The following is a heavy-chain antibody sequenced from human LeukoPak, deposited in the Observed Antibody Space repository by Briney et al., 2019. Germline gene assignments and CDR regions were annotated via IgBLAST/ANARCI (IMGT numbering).Heavy chain of an antibody. V-gene: IGHV3-23*01. Sequence: PGGSLRLSCAASGFTFSTHVMRWVRQAPGKGLEWVSGISASGGSTYYADSVKGRFTISRDNSKNTLYLQMNSLGAGDTAIYYCAKGGPPRDYYFDYWGQGSLVTVSS. CDR2: ISASGGST. CDR1: GFTFSTHV. J-gene: IGHJ4*02. D-gene: IGHD3-10*01. CDR3: AKGGPPRDYYFDY.